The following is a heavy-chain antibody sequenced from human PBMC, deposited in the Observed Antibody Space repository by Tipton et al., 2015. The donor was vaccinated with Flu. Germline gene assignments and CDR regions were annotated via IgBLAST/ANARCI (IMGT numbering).Heavy chain of an antibody. CDR3: ARGAGGRGRRGTTDYFYGMDV. J-gene: IGHJ6*02. D-gene: IGHD1-1*01. CDR2: ISSDETT. CDR1: GFTVSRNY. Sequence: AVSGFTVSRNYMSWVRRAPGKGLEWVSVISSDETTFYADPVKGRFTISRDNSQNTLSLQMNGLRGDDTAVYYCARGAGGRGRRGTTDYFYGMDVWGQGTTVTVSS. V-gene: IGHV3-53*01.